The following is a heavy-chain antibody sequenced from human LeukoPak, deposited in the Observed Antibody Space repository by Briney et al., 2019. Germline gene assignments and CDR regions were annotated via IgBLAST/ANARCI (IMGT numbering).Heavy chain of an antibody. D-gene: IGHD5-12*01. J-gene: IGHJ6*03. V-gene: IGHV6-1*01. CDR3: AREDIVATNYYYYMDV. CDR2: TYYRSKWYN. Sequence: SQTLSLTCAISGDSVSSNSAAWNWIRQSPSRGLEWLGRTYYRSKWYNDYAVSVKSRITINPDTSKNQFSLQLNSVTPEDTAVYYCAREDIVATNYYYYMDVWGKGTTVTISS. CDR1: GDSVSSNSAA.